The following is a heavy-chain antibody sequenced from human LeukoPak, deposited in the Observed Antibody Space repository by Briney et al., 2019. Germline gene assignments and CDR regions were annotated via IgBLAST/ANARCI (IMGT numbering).Heavy chain of an antibody. D-gene: IGHD6-13*01. J-gene: IGHJ4*02. CDR3: AKESLAAPGTYNYFDY. V-gene: IGHV3-11*01. CDR2: TSSSSSTI. Sequence: PGGSLRLSCAASGFTFSGYDMSWVRQAPGKGLEWVSYTSSSSSTIYYADSVKGRFTISRDNAKNSLYLQINSLRADDTAVYYCAKESLAAPGTYNYFDYWGQGTLVTVSS. CDR1: GFTFSGYD.